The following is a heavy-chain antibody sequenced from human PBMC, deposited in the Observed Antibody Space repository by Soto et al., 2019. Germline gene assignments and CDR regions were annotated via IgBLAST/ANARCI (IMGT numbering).Heavy chain of an antibody. J-gene: IGHJ4*02. V-gene: IGHV4-59*12. CDR2: IYHSGST. CDR3: AMGHIVVVPAARGKFDY. CDR1: GGSISDYY. D-gene: IGHD2-2*01. Sequence: PSETLSLTCTVSGGSISDYYWSWIRQPPGKGLEWIGYIYHSGSTYYNPSLKSRVTISVDRSKNQVSLKLSSVTAADTAVYYYAMGHIVVVPAARGKFDYWGQGTLVTVSS.